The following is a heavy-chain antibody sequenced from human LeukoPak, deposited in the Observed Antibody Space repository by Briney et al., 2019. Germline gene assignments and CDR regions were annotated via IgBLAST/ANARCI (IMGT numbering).Heavy chain of an antibody. CDR3: ARDRMDYYYYYMDV. J-gene: IGHJ6*03. D-gene: IGHD2-15*01. V-gene: IGHV4-39*07. Sequence: SETLSLTCSVSGGSISSYYWSWIRQPPGKGLEWIGSIYYSGSTYYNPSLKSRVTISVDTSKNQFSLKLSSVTAADTAVYYCARDRMDYYYYYMDVWGKGTTVTVSS. CDR1: GGSISSYY. CDR2: IYYSGST.